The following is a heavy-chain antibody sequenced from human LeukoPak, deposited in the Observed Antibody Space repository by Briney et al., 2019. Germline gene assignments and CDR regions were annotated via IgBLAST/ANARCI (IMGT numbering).Heavy chain of an antibody. J-gene: IGHJ3*02. V-gene: IGHV3-23*01. Sequence: GGSLRLSCAASGFTFSSYAMSWVRQAPGKGLEWVSAISGSGGSTYYADSVKGRFTISRDSSKNTLYLQMNSLRAEDTAVYYCAKPGGCSGGSCYSGNAFDIWGQGTMVTVSS. CDR1: GFTFSSYA. D-gene: IGHD2-15*01. CDR3: AKPGGCSGGSCYSGNAFDI. CDR2: ISGSGGST.